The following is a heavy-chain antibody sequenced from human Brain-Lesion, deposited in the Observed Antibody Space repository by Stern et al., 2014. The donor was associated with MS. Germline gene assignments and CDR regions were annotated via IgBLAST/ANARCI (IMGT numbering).Heavy chain of an antibody. V-gene: IGHV4-31*03. J-gene: IGHJ6*02. CDR2: NYYSGAT. D-gene: IGHD1-1*01. CDR3: ARELSGMYGMDV. CDR1: GGSINNGDYY. Sequence: QLQLQESGPGLVKPSQTLSLTCTVSGGSINNGDYYWSWVRQHPGKGLEWLGYNYYSGATYYNPSLKGRLTISVDTSKRHFSLKLTSVTAADTAVYYCARELSGMYGMDVWGQGTTVTVSS.